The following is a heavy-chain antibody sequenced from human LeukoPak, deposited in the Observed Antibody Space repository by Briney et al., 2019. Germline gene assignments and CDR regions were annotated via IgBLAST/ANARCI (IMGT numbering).Heavy chain of an antibody. J-gene: IGHJ6*03. D-gene: IGHD4-23*01. CDR3: AKALRYGNGGRSYYYYCMDV. V-gene: IGHV3-23*01. CDR2: ISPPGDIP. CDR1: VFHFSTHG. Sequence: GGSLRLSCAASVFHFSTHGMNWVRQAPGKGLEGVSGISPPGDIPYYADSVMGRFTISRDNRKNTVSLQMNSLRAEDTAVYYCAKALRYGNGGRSYYYYCMDVWGKGTTVTISS.